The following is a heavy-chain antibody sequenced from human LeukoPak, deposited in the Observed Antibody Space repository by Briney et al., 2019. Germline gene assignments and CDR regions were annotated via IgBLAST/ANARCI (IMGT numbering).Heavy chain of an antibody. CDR3: ARVLKRSGYYFDY. D-gene: IGHD3-3*01. Sequence: PSETLSLTCTVSGGSISSYYWSWIRQPPGKGLEWIGYIYCSGSTNYNPSLKSRVTISVDTSKNQFSLKLSSVTAADTAVYYCARVLKRSGYYFDYWGQGTPVTVSS. V-gene: IGHV4-59*01. CDR2: IYCSGST. CDR1: GGSISSYY. J-gene: IGHJ4*02.